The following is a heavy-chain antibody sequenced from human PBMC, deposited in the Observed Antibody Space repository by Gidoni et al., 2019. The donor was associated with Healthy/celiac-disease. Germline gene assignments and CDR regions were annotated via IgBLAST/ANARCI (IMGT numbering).Heavy chain of an antibody. Sequence: QVTLKESGPVLVKPTETLTLTCTVSGFSLSNARMGVSWIRQPPGKALEWLAHIFSNDEKSYSTSLKSRLNISKDTSKSQVVLTMTNMDPVDKATYYCARTTSPYYYDSSGYSFDYWGKGTMVTVSS. CDR1: GFSLSNARMG. D-gene: IGHD3-22*01. J-gene: IGHJ4*02. V-gene: IGHV2-26*01. CDR2: IFSNDEK. CDR3: ARTTSPYYYDSSGYSFDY.